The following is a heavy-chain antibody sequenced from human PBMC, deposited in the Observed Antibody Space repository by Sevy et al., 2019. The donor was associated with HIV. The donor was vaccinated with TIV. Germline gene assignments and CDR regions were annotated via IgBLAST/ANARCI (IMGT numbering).Heavy chain of an antibody. J-gene: IGHJ4*02. CDR1: GGSIRTTSYY. V-gene: IGHV4-39*01. Sequence: SETLSLTCTVSGGSIRTTSYYWGWIRQPPGKGLERIGNMYYSGSTYYHPSLKSRVTMIVDTSKNQFSLRLGSVTAADTSVYYWAGGSGLLYYFDYWGQGTLFTVSS. CDR3: AGGSGLLYYFDY. CDR2: MYYSGST. D-gene: IGHD2-15*01.